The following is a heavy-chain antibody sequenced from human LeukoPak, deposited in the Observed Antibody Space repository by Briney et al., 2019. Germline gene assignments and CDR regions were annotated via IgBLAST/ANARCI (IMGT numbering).Heavy chain of an antibody. J-gene: IGHJ4*02. V-gene: IGHV1-2*02. CDR2: INPNSGGT. CDR1: GYTFTGYY. D-gene: IGHD2-2*01. Sequence: ASVKVSCKASGYTFTGYYMHWVRQAPGQGLEWMGWINPNSGGTNYAQKFQGRVTMTRDTSISTAYMELSRLRSDDTAVYYCARARILGYCSSTSCYERGIDYWGQGTLVTVSS. CDR3: ARARILGYCSSTSCYERGIDY.